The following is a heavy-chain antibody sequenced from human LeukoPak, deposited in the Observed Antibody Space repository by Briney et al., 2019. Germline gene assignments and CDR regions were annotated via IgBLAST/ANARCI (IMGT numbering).Heavy chain of an antibody. J-gene: IGHJ4*02. V-gene: IGHV1-18*01. CDR2: ISAYNGNT. D-gene: IGHD3-10*01. Sequence: GASVKVSCKAPGYTFTSYGISWVRQAPGQGLEWMGWISAYNGNTNYAQKLQGRVTMTTDTSTSTAYMELRSLRSDDTAVYYCARLMGRGLWFGELWASDYWGQGTLVTVSS. CDR3: ARLMGRGLWFGELWASDY. CDR1: GYTFTSYG.